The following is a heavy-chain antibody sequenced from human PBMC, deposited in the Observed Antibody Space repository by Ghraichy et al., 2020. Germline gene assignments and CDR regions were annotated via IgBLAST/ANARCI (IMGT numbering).Heavy chain of an antibody. CDR1: GFIFNNYG. V-gene: IGHV3-30*18. CDR2: ISNDGSNE. J-gene: IGHJ6*02. CDR3: AKDIFGYNYGHPYHYGMDV. D-gene: IGHD5-18*01. Sequence: GESLNISCGASGFIFNNYGMHWVRQAPGKGLEWVAVISNDGSNEYYADSVKGRFTISRDNSKSTLYLQMNNLRTEDTAVFYCAKDIFGYNYGHPYHYGMDVWGQGTTVTVSS.